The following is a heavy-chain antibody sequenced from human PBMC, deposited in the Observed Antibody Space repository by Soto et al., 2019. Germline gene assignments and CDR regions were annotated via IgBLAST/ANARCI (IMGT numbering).Heavy chain of an antibody. CDR2: INPDGSGE. Sequence: GXSLRLSCAASGFSFEIYWMGWVRQAPVNGLEWVANINPDGSGEYYLDSVKGRFTISRDNAKNSVYLQMNSLVGDDTAVYYCARENWFFDYWGQGTPVTVSS. V-gene: IGHV3-7*01. CDR3: ARENWFFDY. D-gene: IGHD3-10*01. J-gene: IGHJ4*02. CDR1: GFSFEIYW.